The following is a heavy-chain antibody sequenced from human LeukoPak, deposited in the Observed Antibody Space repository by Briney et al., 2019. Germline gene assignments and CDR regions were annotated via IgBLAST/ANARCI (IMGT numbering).Heavy chain of an antibody. Sequence: SQTLSLTCTVSGGSISSGTYYWSWIRQHPGKGLEWIGYINYSGSAYYTPSLKSRLTISVDTSKNQFALRLSSVTAADTALYYCARKSGSYRAADFDIWGQGTMLTVSS. CDR3: ARKSGSYRAADFDI. CDR2: INYSGSA. V-gene: IGHV4-31*03. J-gene: IGHJ3*02. D-gene: IGHD1-26*01. CDR1: GGSISSGTYY.